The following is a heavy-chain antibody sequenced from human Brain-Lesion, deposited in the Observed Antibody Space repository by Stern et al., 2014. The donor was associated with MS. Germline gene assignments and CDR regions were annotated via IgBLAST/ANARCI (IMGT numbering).Heavy chain of an antibody. V-gene: IGHV1-24*01. CDR2: FDPEDGGT. CDR1: GYTLTELS. CDR3: ATLSPGAGGNYYRHFDY. D-gene: IGHD1-26*01. Sequence: QVQLVQSGAEVKKPWASVKVSCKVSGYTLTELSMHWVRQAPRKGLEWMGGFDPEDGGTIYAQKFQGRVTMTEDTSTDTAYMELSSLRSEDTAVYYCATLSPGAGGNYYRHFDYWGQGTLVTVSS. J-gene: IGHJ4*02.